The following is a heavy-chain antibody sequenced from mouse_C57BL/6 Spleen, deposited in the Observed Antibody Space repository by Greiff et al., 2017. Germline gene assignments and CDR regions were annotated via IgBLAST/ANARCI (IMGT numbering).Heavy chain of an antibody. D-gene: IGHD4-1*01. CDR3: TRKTGTDY. Sequence: QVQLQQSGAELVRPGASVTLSCKASGYTFTDYEMHWVKQTPVHGLEWIGAIDPETGGTAYNQKFQGKAILTADKSSSTAYMALRSLTSEDSAVYYCTRKTGTDYWGQGTTLTVSS. J-gene: IGHJ2*01. V-gene: IGHV1-15*01. CDR1: GYTFTDYE. CDR2: IDPETGGT.